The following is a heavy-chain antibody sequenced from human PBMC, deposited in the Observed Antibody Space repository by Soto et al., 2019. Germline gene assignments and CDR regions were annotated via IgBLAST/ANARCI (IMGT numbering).Heavy chain of an antibody. V-gene: IGHV1-18*01. Sequence: QVQLVQSGAEVKKPGASVKVSCKASGYTFTSYGISWVRQAPGQGLEWMGWISAYNGNTNYAQKLQGRVTMTTDTSTSTAYMELRSLRSDDTAVYYCARDPTYLSSGWYSSRGWYFDLWGRGTLVTVSS. CDR3: ARDPTYLSSGWYSSRGWYFDL. CDR2: ISAYNGNT. J-gene: IGHJ2*01. D-gene: IGHD6-19*01. CDR1: GYTFTSYG.